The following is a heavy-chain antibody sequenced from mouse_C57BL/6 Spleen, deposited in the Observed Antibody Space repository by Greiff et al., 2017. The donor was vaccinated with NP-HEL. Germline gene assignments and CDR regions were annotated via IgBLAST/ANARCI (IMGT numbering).Heavy chain of an antibody. D-gene: IGHD2-2*01. Sequence: EVQLQESGAELVRPGASVKLSCTASGFNIKDDYMHWVKQRPEQGLEWIGWIDPENGDTDYASKFQGKATITADTSSNTAYLQLSSLTSEDTAVYYCTTGGYHLAYWGQGTLVTVSA. CDR3: TTGGYHLAY. V-gene: IGHV14-4*01. CDR2: IDPENGDT. J-gene: IGHJ3*01. CDR1: GFNIKDDY.